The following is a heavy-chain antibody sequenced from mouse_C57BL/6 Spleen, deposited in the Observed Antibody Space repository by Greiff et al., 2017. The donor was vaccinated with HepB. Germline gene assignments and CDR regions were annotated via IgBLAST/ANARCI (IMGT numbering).Heavy chain of an antibody. J-gene: IGHJ1*03. V-gene: IGHV1-64*01. D-gene: IGHD1-1*01. CDR2: IHPNSGST. Sequence: VQLKQPGAELVKPGASVKLSCKASGYTFTSYWMHWVKQRPGQGLEWIGMIHPNSGSTNYNEKFKSKATLTVDKSSSTAYMQLSSLTSEDSAVYYCARNRNYVYFDVWGTGTTVTVSS. CDR3: ARNRNYVYFDV. CDR1: GYTFTSYW.